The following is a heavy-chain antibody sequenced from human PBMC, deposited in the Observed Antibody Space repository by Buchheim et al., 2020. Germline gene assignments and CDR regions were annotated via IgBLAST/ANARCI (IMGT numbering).Heavy chain of an antibody. CDR1: GGSFSGYY. D-gene: IGHD6-13*01. J-gene: IGHJ5*02. CDR2: INHSGST. V-gene: IGHV4-34*01. Sequence: QVQLQQWGAGLLKPSETLSLTCAVYGGSFSGYYWSWIRQPPGKGLEWIGEINHSGSTNYNPSLTSRVTISVDTSKNQFSLKLSSVTAADTAVYYCARGGRRDSSWPYNWFDPWGQGTL. CDR3: ARGGRRDSSWPYNWFDP.